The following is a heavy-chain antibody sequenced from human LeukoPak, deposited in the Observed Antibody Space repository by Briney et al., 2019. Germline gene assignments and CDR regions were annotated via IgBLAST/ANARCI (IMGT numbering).Heavy chain of an antibody. CDR2: IYSGGST. V-gene: IGHV3-66*01. D-gene: IGHD3-22*01. CDR1: GFTVSSNY. CDR3: ARDSRRKGYYDSSGSDAFDI. J-gene: IGHJ3*02. Sequence: GGSLRLSCAASGFTVSSNYMSWVRQAPGKGLEWVSVIYSGGSTYYADSVKGRFTISRDNSKNTLYLQMNSLRAEDTAVYYCARDSRRKGYYDSSGSDAFDIWGQGTMVTVSS.